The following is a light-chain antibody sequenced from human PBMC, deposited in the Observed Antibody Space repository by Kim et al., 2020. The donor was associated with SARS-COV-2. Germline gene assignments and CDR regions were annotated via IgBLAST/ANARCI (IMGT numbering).Light chain of an antibody. CDR2: AVS. V-gene: IGKV1-39*01. J-gene: IGKJ2*01. Sequence: SASVRTTLSITCRARQSVRTSLLSYQQPPGTAPTLLIYAVSSLHCGVPSSFSRSGSGTAFTLTISSLQPEDFSIYYCQPSHGFPYTFGQGTKLEI. CDR3: QPSHGFPYT. CDR1: QSVRTS.